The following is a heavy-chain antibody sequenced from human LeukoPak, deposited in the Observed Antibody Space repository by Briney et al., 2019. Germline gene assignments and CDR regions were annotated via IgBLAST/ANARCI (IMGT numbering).Heavy chain of an antibody. Sequence: GGSLRLSCAASGFTFSSNAMSWVRQAPGKGLEWVSTISGSGGSTYYADSVKGRFTISRDNSKNTLYLQMNSLRAEDTAVYYCAKHVGGWNFDYWCQGTLVTVSS. CDR2: ISGSGGST. D-gene: IGHD6-19*01. CDR1: GFTFSSNA. V-gene: IGHV3-23*01. J-gene: IGHJ4*02. CDR3: AKHVGGWNFDY.